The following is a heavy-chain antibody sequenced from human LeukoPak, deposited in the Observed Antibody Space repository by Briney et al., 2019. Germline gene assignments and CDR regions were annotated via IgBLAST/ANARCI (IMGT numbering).Heavy chain of an antibody. CDR2: VSISSGTI. Sequence: GGSLSLSCAASGFTFTGHNMNWIRQAPGKGLEWISFVSISSGTIYYADSMKGRFSISRDNAKSSLDLQMNSLRAEDTAVYYCARAMSTFGGVRNYFDSWGQGTLVTVSS. CDR1: GFTFTGHN. D-gene: IGHD3-16*01. CDR3: ARAMSTFGGVRNYFDS. J-gene: IGHJ4*02. V-gene: IGHV3-48*04.